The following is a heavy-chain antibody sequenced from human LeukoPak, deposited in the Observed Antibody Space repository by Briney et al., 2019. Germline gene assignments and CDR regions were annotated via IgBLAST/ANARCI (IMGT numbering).Heavy chain of an antibody. CDR2: IIPIFGTA. CDR3: ARWGREVARPIYYYYYGMDV. D-gene: IGHD5-12*01. CDR1: GGTFISYA. Sequence: ASVKVSCKASGGTFISYAISWVRQAPGQGLEWMGGIIPIFGTANYAQKFQGRVTITADESTSTAYMELSSLRSEDTAVYYCARWGREVARPIYYYYYGMDVWGQGTTVTVSS. J-gene: IGHJ6*02. V-gene: IGHV1-69*13.